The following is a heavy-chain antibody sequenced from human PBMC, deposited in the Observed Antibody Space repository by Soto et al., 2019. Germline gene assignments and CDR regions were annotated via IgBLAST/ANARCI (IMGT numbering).Heavy chain of an antibody. CDR1: GFTFSSYA. V-gene: IGHV3-23*01. J-gene: IGHJ4*02. CDR2: ISGSGGST. D-gene: IGHD6-13*01. CDR3: AKDPIAAAVQTGVFDY. Sequence: GGSLRLSCAASGFTFSSYAMSWVRQAPGKGLEWVSAISGSGGSTYYADSVKGRFTISRDNSKNTLYLQMNSLRAEDTAVYYCAKDPIAAAVQTGVFDYWGQGTLVTVSS.